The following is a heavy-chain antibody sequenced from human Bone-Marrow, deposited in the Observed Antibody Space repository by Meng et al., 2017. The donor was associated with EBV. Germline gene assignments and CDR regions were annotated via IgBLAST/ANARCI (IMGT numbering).Heavy chain of an antibody. J-gene: IGHJ4*02. CDR3: ARLDYFDY. V-gene: IGHV1-3*01. Sequence: VQLVQSGFELKKPGASVKVSCKASGYTFTSYAMHWVRQAPGQRLEWMGWINPGNGNTKYSQKFQGRVTITRDTSASTAYMELSSLRSEDTAVYYCARLDYFDYWGQGTLVTVSS. CDR2: INPGNGNT. CDR1: GYTFTSYA.